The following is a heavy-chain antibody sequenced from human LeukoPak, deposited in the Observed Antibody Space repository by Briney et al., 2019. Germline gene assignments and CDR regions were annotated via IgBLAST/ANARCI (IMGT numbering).Heavy chain of an antibody. V-gene: IGHV3-15*01. CDR3: TTDPRY. Sequence: GGSLRLSCSASGLGRSFKETWLSWVRRAPGKGLEWIDRIKGKPDGGAVDYIAPVRGRFSISRDDSKNLVFLQMDSLKIEDTAVYYCTTDPRYWGQGTMVTVSS. J-gene: IGHJ4*02. CDR1: GLGRSFKETW. CDR2: IKGKPDGGAV.